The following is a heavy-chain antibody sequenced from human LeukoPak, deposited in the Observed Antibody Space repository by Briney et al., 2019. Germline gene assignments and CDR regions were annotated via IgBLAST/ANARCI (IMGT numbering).Heavy chain of an antibody. D-gene: IGHD4-17*01. V-gene: IGHV3-23*01. CDR2: ISGSGGST. CDR1: GFTFSSYA. Sequence: GGSLRLSCAASGFTFSSYAKSWVRQAPGKGLEWVSAISGSGGSTYYADSVKGRFTISRDNSKNTLYLQMNSLRAEDTAVYCCANVRDYGDYALFDYWGQGTLVTVSS. CDR3: ANVRDYGDYALFDY. J-gene: IGHJ4*02.